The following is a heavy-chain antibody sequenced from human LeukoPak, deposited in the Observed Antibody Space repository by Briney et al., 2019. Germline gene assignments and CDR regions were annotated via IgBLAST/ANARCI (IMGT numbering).Heavy chain of an antibody. J-gene: IGHJ4*02. CDR1: GFTFSSYE. Sequence: GGSLRLSCAASGFTFSSYEMNWVRQAPGKGLEWVSYISSSGSTIYYADSVKGRFSISRDNAKNSLFLQMNSLRAGDTAVYYCAREKASTTGTTDYDYWGQGTLVTVSS. D-gene: IGHD1-1*01. V-gene: IGHV3-48*03. CDR2: ISSSGSTI. CDR3: AREKASTTGTTDYDY.